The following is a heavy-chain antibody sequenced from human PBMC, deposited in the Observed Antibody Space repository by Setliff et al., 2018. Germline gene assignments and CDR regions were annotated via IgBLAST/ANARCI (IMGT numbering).Heavy chain of an antibody. CDR2: ISSSSSSI. Sequence: GGSLRLSCATSGFTFSSYSMNWVRQAPGKGLEWVSYISSSSSSIYYADSVKGRFTISRDNGKNSLFLQMSSLRAEDTAVYYCAGPLTYFYDTIGKDVWCKGTTVTVSS. CDR1: GFTFSSYS. CDR3: AGPLTYFYDTIGKDV. V-gene: IGHV3-48*01. D-gene: IGHD3-22*01. J-gene: IGHJ6*04.